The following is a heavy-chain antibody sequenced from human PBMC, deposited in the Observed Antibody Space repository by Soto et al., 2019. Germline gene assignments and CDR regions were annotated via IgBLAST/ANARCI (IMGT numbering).Heavy chain of an antibody. J-gene: IGHJ4*02. V-gene: IGHV3-23*01. CDR2: ISGSGTNT. Sequence: GGSLRLSCVASGFSFSSYPMTWVRQAPGKGLEWVSVISGSGTNTYYAESVKGRFTISRDSSQNTLYLQMNSLRAEDTAVYYCAKEKPTTTCFDSWGQGTLVTVSS. CDR1: GFSFSSYP. CDR3: AKEKPTTTCFDS. D-gene: IGHD1-1*01.